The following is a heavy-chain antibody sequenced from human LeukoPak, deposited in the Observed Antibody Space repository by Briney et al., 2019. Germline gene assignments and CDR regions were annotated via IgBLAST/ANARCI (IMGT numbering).Heavy chain of an antibody. CDR2: ISYTGNT. Sequence: SETLSLTCSVSGGSISSSNYYWAWIRQPPGKGLEWIGSISYTGNTYYTPSLKSRVTISVDTSKNQLSLNLDSVTAADTAIYYCTSLPRGYDTSGLHDYWGQGTLVTVSS. D-gene: IGHD3-22*01. V-gene: IGHV4-39*07. CDR1: GGSISSSNYY. J-gene: IGHJ4*02. CDR3: TSLPRGYDTSGLHDY.